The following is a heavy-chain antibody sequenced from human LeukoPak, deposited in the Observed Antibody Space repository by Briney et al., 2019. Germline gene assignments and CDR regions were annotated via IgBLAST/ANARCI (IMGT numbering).Heavy chain of an antibody. CDR1: GFTFSSYA. CDR3: AKSSRGYCSGGSCYQDYYYMDV. D-gene: IGHD2-15*01. CDR2: ISGSGGST. J-gene: IGHJ6*03. Sequence: GGSLRLSCAASGFTFSSYAMSWVRQAPGKGLEWVSAISGSGGSTYYADSVKGRFTISRDNSKNTLYLQMNSLRAEDTAVYYCAKSSRGYCSGGSCYQDYYYMDVWGKGTTVTVSS. V-gene: IGHV3-23*01.